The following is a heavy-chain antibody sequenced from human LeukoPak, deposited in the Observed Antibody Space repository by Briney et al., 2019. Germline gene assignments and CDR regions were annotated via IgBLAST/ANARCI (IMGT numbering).Heavy chain of an antibody. J-gene: IGHJ4*02. V-gene: IGHV3-23*01. CDR2: ISGSGGST. CDR1: GFAFSSYS. Sequence: GSLRLSCAASGFAFSSYSMNWVRQAPGKGLEWVSAISGSGGSTYYADSVKGRFTISRDNSKNTLYLQMNSLRAEDTAVYYCAKDALYDYVWGSYRLDYWGQGTLVTVSS. CDR3: AKDALYDYVWGSYRLDY. D-gene: IGHD3-16*02.